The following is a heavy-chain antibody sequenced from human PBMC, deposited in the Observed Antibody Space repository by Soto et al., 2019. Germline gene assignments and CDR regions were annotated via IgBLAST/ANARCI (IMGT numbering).Heavy chain of an antibody. V-gene: IGHV3-13*01. J-gene: IGHJ4*02. Sequence: LRLSCAASGFTFSSYDIHWVRQATGKGLEWVSAIGTAGDTYYPGSVKGRFTISRENAKNSLYLQMNSLRAGDTAVYYCARALSPKAGIVVVIPHNFDYWGQGTLVTVSS. CDR3: ARALSPKAGIVVVIPHNFDY. CDR1: GFTFSSYD. CDR2: IGTAGDT. D-gene: IGHD3-22*01.